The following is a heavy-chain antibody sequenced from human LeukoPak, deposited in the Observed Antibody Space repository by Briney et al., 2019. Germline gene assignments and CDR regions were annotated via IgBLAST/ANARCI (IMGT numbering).Heavy chain of an antibody. D-gene: IGHD3-3*01. Sequence: ASVKVSCKASGGTFSSYAISWVRQAPGQGLEWMGRINPNSGGTNYAQKFQGRVTMTRDTSISTAYMELSRLRSDDTAVYYCARDQSLARPFGRPGYWGQGNLVTVSS. CDR3: ARDQSLARPFGRPGY. V-gene: IGHV1-2*06. CDR1: GGTFSSYA. J-gene: IGHJ4*02. CDR2: INPNSGGT.